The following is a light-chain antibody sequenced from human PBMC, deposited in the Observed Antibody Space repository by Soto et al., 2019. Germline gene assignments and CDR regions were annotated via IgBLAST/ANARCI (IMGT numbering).Light chain of an antibody. J-gene: IGKJ1*01. Sequence: EVVMTQSPATLSVSPGERVTLSCRASQSVRSNLAWYQQKPGQSPRLLIYGSSTRATGIPDRFRGSGSGTEYTLTISSLQSEDFAVYYCQQRSNWPPAWTFGQGTKVDIK. CDR3: QQRSNWPPAWT. CDR2: GSS. V-gene: IGKV3-15*01. CDR1: QSVRSN.